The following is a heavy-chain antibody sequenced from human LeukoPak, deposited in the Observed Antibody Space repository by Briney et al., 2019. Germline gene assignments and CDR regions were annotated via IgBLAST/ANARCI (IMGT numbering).Heavy chain of an antibody. CDR3: AVKSDYYGSGSYYMYYFDY. V-gene: IGHV1-69*05. CDR2: IISIFGTA. J-gene: IGHJ4*02. Sequence: SVKVTCKASGGTFSSYAISWVRQAPGQGLEWMGGIISIFGTANYAQKFQGRVTMTTDESTSTAYMELSSLRSEDTAVYYCAVKSDYYGSGSYYMYYFDYWGQGTLVTVSS. CDR1: GGTFSSYA. D-gene: IGHD3-10*01.